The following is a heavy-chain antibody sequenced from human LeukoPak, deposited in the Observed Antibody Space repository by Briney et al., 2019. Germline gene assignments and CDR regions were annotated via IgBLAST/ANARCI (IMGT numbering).Heavy chain of an antibody. J-gene: IGHJ4*02. CDR2: ISASGRSI. V-gene: IGHV3-21*01. Sequence: GGSLRLSCAASGFTFSSNYMNWGRQAPGKGLEWVSSISASGRSIYYADSVKGRFTISRDNAKNSLYLQMNSLRAEDTAVYYCARALSSGFRFWGQGTLVTVSS. CDR1: GFTFSSNY. CDR3: ARALSSGFRF. D-gene: IGHD3-22*01.